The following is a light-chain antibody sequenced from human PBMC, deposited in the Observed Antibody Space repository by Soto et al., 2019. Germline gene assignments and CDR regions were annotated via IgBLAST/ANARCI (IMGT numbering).Light chain of an antibody. CDR2: DVS. Sequence: QSALAQPASVSGSPGQSITISCTGTSSDVGAFNYVSWYQQHPGKVPKLMIYDVSNRPSGVSNRFSGSKSGNTASLTITGLQPEDEADYYCSSYTITYAVSFGGGTKLTVL. CDR3: SSYTITYAVS. V-gene: IGLV2-14*01. CDR1: SSDVGAFNY. J-gene: IGLJ2*01.